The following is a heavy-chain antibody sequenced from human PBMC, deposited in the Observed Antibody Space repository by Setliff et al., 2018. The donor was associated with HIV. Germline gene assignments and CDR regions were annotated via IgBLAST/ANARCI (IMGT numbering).Heavy chain of an antibody. CDR3: GKDILPGGLAK. J-gene: IGHJ4*02. CDR2: ISSSSSTI. D-gene: IGHD3-10*01. Sequence: GGSLRLSCAASGFTFSSYSMNWVRQAPGKGLEWVSYISSSSSTIYYADSVKGRFTISRDNAKNSLYLQMNSLRLEDTALYYCGKDILPGGLAKWGQGTLVTVSS. V-gene: IGHV3-48*04. CDR1: GFTFSSYS.